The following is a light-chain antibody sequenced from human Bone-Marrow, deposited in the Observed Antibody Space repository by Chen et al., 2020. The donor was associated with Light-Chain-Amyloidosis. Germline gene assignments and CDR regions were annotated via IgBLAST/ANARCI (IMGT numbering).Light chain of an antibody. J-gene: IGLJ3*02. CDR2: DSS. V-gene: IGLV3-21*02. Sequence: SYVLTQPSSVSVAPGQTATIACGGNNIGSTSVHWYQQTPGQAPLLVVYDSSGRPSGIPERLSGSNSGNTATLTISRVEAGDEADYYCQVWDRSSDRPVFGGGTKLTVL. CDR3: QVWDRSSDRPV. CDR1: NIGSTS.